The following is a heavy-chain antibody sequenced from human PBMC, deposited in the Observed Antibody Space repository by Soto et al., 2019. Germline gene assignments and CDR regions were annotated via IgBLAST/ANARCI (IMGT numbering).Heavy chain of an antibody. V-gene: IGHV3-23*01. CDR1: GFTFSNYA. D-gene: IGHD6-13*01. Sequence: EVQLLESGGGLVQPGGSLRLSCAASGFTFSNYAMTWVRQAPGKGLEWVSGISGSGSSIYYADSVKGRFTISRDNSKNTLYLQMNSLRAEDTAVYYCAKGGDSSSWKNWFDPWGQVTLVTVSS. J-gene: IGHJ5*02. CDR2: ISGSGSSI. CDR3: AKGGDSSSWKNWFDP.